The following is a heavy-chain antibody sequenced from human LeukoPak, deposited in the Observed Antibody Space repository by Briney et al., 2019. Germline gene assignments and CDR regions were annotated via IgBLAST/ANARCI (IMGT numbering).Heavy chain of an antibody. J-gene: IGHJ4*02. Sequence: GGSLRLSCEASGFTFSNYWMNWVRQAPEKGLEWVAVIKLNENQKYYMDSVKGRFTVSRDNAKNSLYLQMNSLRAEDTAVYYCANQRGDYWGQGTLVTVSS. CDR2: IKLNENQK. D-gene: IGHD3-10*01. CDR3: ANQRGDY. V-gene: IGHV3-7*01. CDR1: GFTFSNYW.